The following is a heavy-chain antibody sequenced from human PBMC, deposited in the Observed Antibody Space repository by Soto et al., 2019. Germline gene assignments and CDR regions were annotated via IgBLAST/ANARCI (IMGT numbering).Heavy chain of an antibody. CDR2: ISGSGLST. D-gene: IGHD3-10*01. CDR1: GFTFNNYA. V-gene: IGHV3-23*01. Sequence: EVQLLNSGGGLVQPGGSLALSCTASGFTFNNYALSWVRQAPGKGLEWVSGISGSGLSTYYADLVKGRFSISRDSSTNTVHLQMNSLRAEDTALYYCARGYGAGSYFSDYWGQGTLVTVSS. J-gene: IGHJ4*02. CDR3: ARGYGAGSYFSDY.